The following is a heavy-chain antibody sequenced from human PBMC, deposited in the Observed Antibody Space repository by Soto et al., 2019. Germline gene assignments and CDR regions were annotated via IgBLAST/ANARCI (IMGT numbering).Heavy chain of an antibody. V-gene: IGHV3-74*01. J-gene: IGHJ4*02. CDR3: AKRGVGAVGLAY. D-gene: IGHD3-10*01. Sequence: EVQLVESGGGLVQPGGSLRLSCAVSGFTFSSYWMHWVRQAPGEGLVWVSRINTDGSSTSYADSVKGRFTISRDNAKKKLYLQMNSLGDEDADMYYRAKRGVGAVGLAYWGQGTLVTVSS. CDR1: GFTFSSYW. CDR2: INTDGSST.